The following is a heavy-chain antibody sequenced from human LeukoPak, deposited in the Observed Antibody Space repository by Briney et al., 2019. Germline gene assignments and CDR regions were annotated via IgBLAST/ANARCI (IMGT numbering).Heavy chain of an antibody. V-gene: IGHV3-30*03. CDR1: GFTFSSYG. J-gene: IGHJ4*02. Sequence: PGRSLRLSCAASGFTFSSYGMHWVRQAPGKGLEWVAVISYDGSNKYYADSVKGRFTISRDNSKNTLYLQMNSLRAEDTAVYYCARYHQWLVLTGFDYWGQGTLVTVSS. CDR2: ISYDGSNK. CDR3: ARYHQWLVLTGFDY. D-gene: IGHD6-19*01.